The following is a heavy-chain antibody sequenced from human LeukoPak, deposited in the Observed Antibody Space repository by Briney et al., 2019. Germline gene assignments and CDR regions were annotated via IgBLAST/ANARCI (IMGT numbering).Heavy chain of an antibody. CDR3: ARDRGGSSWYYFDY. D-gene: IGHD6-13*01. J-gene: IGHJ4*02. CDR2: ISYDGSNK. V-gene: IGHV3-30*04. Sequence: GGSLRLSCAASGFTFSSYAMHWVRQAPGKGLEWVAVISYDGSNKYYADSVKGRSTISRDNSKNTLYLQMNSLRAEDTAVYYCARDRGGSSWYYFDYWGQGTLVTVSS. CDR1: GFTFSSYA.